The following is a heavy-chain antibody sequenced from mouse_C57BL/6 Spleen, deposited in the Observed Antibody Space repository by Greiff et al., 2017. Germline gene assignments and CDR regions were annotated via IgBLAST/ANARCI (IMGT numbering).Heavy chain of an antibody. CDR1: GYTFTSYW. J-gene: IGHJ2*01. D-gene: IGHD1-1*01. Sequence: QVQLKQPGAELVMPGASVKLSCKASGYTFTSYWMHWVKQRPGQGLEWIGEIDPSDSYTNYNQQFKGKSTLTVDKSSSTAYMQLSSLTSEDSAVYYCARSAGSSLDYWGQGTTLTVSS. V-gene: IGHV1-69*01. CDR2: IDPSDSYT. CDR3: ARSAGSSLDY.